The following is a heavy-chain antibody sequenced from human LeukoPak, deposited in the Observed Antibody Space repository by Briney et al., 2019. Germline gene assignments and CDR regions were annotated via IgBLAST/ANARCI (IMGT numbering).Heavy chain of an antibody. CDR2: IYSGGST. CDR1: GFTVSNNY. V-gene: IGHV3-53*01. Sequence: GGSLRLSCAASGFTVSNNYMNWVRQAPGKGLEWVSVIYSGGSTYYADSVKGRFTISRDNSKNTLYLQMNNLRAEDTAVYYCVRVLTVTFDSWGQGTLVTVSS. J-gene: IGHJ4*02. CDR3: VRVLTVTFDS. D-gene: IGHD4-17*01.